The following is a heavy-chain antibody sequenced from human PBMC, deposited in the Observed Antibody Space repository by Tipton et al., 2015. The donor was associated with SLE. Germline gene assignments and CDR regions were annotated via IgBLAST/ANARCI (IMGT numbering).Heavy chain of an antibody. D-gene: IGHD4-17*01. J-gene: IGHJ2*01. Sequence: SLRLSCAVSGFTFSDYYMSWIRQAPGKGLEWVSYISSSSSYTNYADSVKGRFTISRDNAKNTLYLRMSSLRAEDTAVYYCARATVTTHYWYFDLWGRGTLVAVSS. V-gene: IGHV3-11*06. CDR2: ISSSSSYT. CDR3: ARATVTTHYWYFDL. CDR1: GFTFSDYY.